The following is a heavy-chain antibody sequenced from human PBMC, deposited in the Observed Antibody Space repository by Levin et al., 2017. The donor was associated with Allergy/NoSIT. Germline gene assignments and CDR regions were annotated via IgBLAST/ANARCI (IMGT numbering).Heavy chain of an antibody. CDR3: AKEYYITMVRGVITHNDY. V-gene: IGHV3-30*18. CDR2: ISYDGSNK. J-gene: IGHJ4*02. CDR1: GFTFSSYG. Sequence: GESLKISCAASGFTFSSYGMHWVRQAPGKGLEWVAVISYDGSNKYYADSVKGRFTISRDNSKNTLYLQMNSLRAEDTAVYYCAKEYYITMVRGVITHNDYWGQGTLVTVSS. D-gene: IGHD3-10*01.